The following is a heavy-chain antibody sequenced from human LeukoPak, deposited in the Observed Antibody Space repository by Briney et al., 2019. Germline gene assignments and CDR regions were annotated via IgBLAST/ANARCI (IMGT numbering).Heavy chain of an antibody. D-gene: IGHD3-3*01. CDR1: GGSISSYY. Sequence: SETLSLTCTVSGGSISSYYWSWIRQPAGKGLEWIGRIYTSGSTNYNPSLKSRVTMSVDTSKNQFSLKLSSVTAADTAVYYCARESPPDFWSGYYPFDYWGQGTLVTVSS. J-gene: IGHJ4*02. CDR2: IYTSGST. V-gene: IGHV4-4*07. CDR3: ARESPPDFWSGYYPFDY.